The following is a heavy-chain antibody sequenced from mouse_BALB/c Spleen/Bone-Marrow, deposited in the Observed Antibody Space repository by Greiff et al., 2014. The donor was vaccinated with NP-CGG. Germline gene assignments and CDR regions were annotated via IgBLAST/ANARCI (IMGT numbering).Heavy chain of an antibody. V-gene: IGHV14-3*02. D-gene: IGHD2-3*01. J-gene: IGHJ4*01. CDR1: GFNIKDTY. CDR3: ARNGYYVYYYAMDY. CDR2: IDPANGNT. Sequence: EVKLQESGAELVKPGASVKLSCTASGFNIKDTYMHWVKQRPEQGLEWIGRIDPANGNTKYDPKFQGKATIAADTSSNTAYLQLNSLTSEDTAVYYCARNGYYVYYYAMDYWGQGTSVTVSS.